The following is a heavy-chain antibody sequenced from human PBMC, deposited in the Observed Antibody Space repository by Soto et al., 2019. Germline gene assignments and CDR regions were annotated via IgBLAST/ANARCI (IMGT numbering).Heavy chain of an antibody. CDR1: GFTFSDFD. Sequence: VQLLESGGGVVQPGRSLRLSCAASGFTFSDFDMHWVRQAPGKGLEWVAVISYRGSNKYYADSVKGRFTISRDNSNNMLYVQMDDLRPNDTAIYYCVKEAHRASRLEYWGRGTLVTVSS. CDR3: VKEAHRASRLEY. CDR2: ISYRGSNK. V-gene: IGHV3-30*18. J-gene: IGHJ4*02. D-gene: IGHD6-6*01.